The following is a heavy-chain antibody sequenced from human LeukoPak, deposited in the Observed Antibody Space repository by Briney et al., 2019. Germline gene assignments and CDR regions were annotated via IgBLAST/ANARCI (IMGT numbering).Heavy chain of an antibody. Sequence: GGSLRLSCAASGFTFSSYAMSWVRQAPGEGLEWVSVIYSGGTTYYADSVKGRFTISRDNSKNTLHLQMNSLRAGDTAVYYCARDQYSYAHAAHWGQGTLVTVSS. CDR3: ARDQYSYAHAAH. D-gene: IGHD5-18*01. J-gene: IGHJ4*02. CDR1: GFTFSSYA. V-gene: IGHV3-66*01. CDR2: IYSGGTT.